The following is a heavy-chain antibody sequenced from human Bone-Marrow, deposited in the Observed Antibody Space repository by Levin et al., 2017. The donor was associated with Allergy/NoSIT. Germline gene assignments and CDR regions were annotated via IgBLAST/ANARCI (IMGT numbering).Heavy chain of an antibody. CDR2: INSDGSSI. CDR1: GFTFSSYW. Sequence: AGGSLRLSCAASGFTFSSYWMHWVRQAPGKGLVWVSRINSDGSSISYADSVKGRFTISRDNAKNTLYLQMNSLRAEDTAVYYCARDVVVVVAASYYYYGMDVWGQGTTVTVSS. V-gene: IGHV3-74*01. D-gene: IGHD2-15*01. CDR3: ARDVVVVVAASYYYYGMDV. J-gene: IGHJ6*02.